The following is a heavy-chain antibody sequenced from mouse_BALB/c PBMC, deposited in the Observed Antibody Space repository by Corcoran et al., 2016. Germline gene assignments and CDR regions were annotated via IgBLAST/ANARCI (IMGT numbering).Heavy chain of an antibody. CDR2: IDPANGNT. D-gene: IGHD2-1*01. CDR1: GFNIKDTY. CDR3: GRSREGNYVVY. V-gene: IGHV14-3*02. Sequence: EVQLQQSGAELVKPGASVKLSCTASGFNIKDTYMHWVKQRPEQGLEWIGRIDPANGNTKYDPKFQGKATMTADTSSNTVYLQSSSLTSEATAVYYCGRSREGNYVVYWGQGTTLTVSS. J-gene: IGHJ2*01.